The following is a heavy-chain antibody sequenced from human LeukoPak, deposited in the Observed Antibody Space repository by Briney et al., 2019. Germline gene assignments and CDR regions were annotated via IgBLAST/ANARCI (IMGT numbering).Heavy chain of an antibody. CDR1: GFTFSSYE. CDR2: ISSSGSTI. J-gene: IGHJ4*02. D-gene: IGHD3-3*01. V-gene: IGHV3-48*03. Sequence: GGSLRLSCAASGFTFSSYEMNWVRQAPGKGLEWVSYISSSGSTIYYADSVKGRFTISRDNAKNSLYLQMNSLRAEDTAVYYCVRDPSFADFWSGFDYWGQGTLVTVSS. CDR3: VRDPSFADFWSGFDY.